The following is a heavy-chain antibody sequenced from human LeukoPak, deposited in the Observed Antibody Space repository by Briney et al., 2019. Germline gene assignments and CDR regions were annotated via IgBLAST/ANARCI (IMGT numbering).Heavy chain of an antibody. D-gene: IGHD6-13*01. CDR3: ARDGTAAGLYFDL. V-gene: IGHV3-7*01. Sequence: GGSLRLSCAVSGFTFTIYWMNWVRQAPGKGLEWVASIRQDGSEKSYVDSVKGRFTISRDNTKNSLYLQINSLRAEDTAVYYCARDGTAAGLYFDLWGQGTLVTVSS. CDR1: GFTFTIYW. CDR2: IRQDGSEK. J-gene: IGHJ4*01.